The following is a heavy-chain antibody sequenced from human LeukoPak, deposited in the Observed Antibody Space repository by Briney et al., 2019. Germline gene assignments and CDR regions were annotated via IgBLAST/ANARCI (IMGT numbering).Heavy chain of an antibody. CDR3: AKNSKLTYYYEPSGFDY. D-gene: IGHD3-22*01. CDR2: INPNNGGT. V-gene: IGHV1-2*02. J-gene: IGHJ4*02. CDR1: GGTFSSYA. Sequence: GSSVKVSCKASGGTFSSYAISWVRQAPGQGLEWMGWINPNNGGTTYAQKFHGRVTITRDTAISTVYMELTRLRSDDTAVYYCAKNSKLTYYYEPSGFDYWGQGTLVTVSS.